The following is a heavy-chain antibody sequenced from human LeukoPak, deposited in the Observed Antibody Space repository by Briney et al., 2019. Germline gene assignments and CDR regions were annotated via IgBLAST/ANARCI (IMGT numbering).Heavy chain of an antibody. CDR3: AKELDHDSSGYAPTDY. CDR1: GFTSSNYG. D-gene: IGHD3-22*01. CDR2: IRYDGSNK. Sequence: GGSLRLSCAASGFTSSNYGMHWVRQAPGKGLEWVAFIRYDGSNKFYVDSGKGRFTISRDNSKNTVYLQMNSLRDADTAVYYCAKELDHDSSGYAPTDYWGQGTLVTVSS. V-gene: IGHV3-30*02. J-gene: IGHJ4*02.